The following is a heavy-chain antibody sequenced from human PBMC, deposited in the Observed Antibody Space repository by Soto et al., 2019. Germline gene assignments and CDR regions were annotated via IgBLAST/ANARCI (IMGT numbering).Heavy chain of an antibody. D-gene: IGHD4-4*01. CDR3: AKDLQTGPPGYYYYYGMDV. J-gene: IGHJ6*02. V-gene: IGHV3-30*18. Sequence: QVQLVESGGGVVQPGRSLRLSCAASGFTFSSYGMHWVRQAPGKGLEWVAVISYDGSNKYYADSVKGRFTISRDNSKNTLYLQMNSLRAEDTAVYYCAKDLQTGPPGYYYYYGMDVWGQGTTVTVSS. CDR1: GFTFSSYG. CDR2: ISYDGSNK.